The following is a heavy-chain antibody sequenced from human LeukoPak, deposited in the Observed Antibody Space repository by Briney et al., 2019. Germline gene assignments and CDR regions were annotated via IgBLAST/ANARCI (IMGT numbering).Heavy chain of an antibody. CDR3: AKDQDRSGSYSLYYYYYGMDV. Sequence: GGSLRLSCAASGFTFSSYGMHWVRQAPGKGLEWVAVISYDGSNKYYADSVKGRFTISRDNSKNTLYLQMNSLRAEGTAVYYCAKDQDRSGSYSLYYYYYGMDVWGQGTTVTVSS. CDR1: GFTFSSYG. CDR2: ISYDGSNK. D-gene: IGHD3-10*01. V-gene: IGHV3-30*18. J-gene: IGHJ6*02.